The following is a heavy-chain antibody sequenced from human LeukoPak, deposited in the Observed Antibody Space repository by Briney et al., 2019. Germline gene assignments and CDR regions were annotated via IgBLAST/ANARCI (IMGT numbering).Heavy chain of an antibody. CDR1: GYSLIEVA. Sequence: ASVKVSCKVSGYSLIEVAMHWVRPAPGKGLEWVGSFDPEDGEDGETHYGQKFQGRVTMTEDASTDTAYMELSSLTSEDTAVYYCAMTDRYAGRPFDYWGQGTLVTVSS. V-gene: IGHV1-24*01. CDR2: FDPEDGEDGET. D-gene: IGHD1-1*01. J-gene: IGHJ4*02. CDR3: AMTDRYAGRPFDY.